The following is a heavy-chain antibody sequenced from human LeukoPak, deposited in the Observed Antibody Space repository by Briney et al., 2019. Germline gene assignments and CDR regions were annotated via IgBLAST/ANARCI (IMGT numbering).Heavy chain of an antibody. CDR2: INEDENEK. CDR1: GFIFSSYC. V-gene: IGHV3-7*01. J-gene: IGHJ2*01. Sequence: GGSLRLSCSASGFIFSSYCLMWVRQVPGKGLQWVATINEDENEKFYVDSLKGRVTISRDNAKNSLYLQMNSLRVDDTAVYYCAGGVGWHFALWGRGTLVTVSS. CDR3: AGGVGWHFAL. D-gene: IGHD3-10*01.